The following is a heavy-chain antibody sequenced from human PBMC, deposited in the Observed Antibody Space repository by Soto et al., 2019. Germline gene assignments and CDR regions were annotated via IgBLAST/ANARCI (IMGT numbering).Heavy chain of an antibody. J-gene: IGHJ6*02. CDR3: ARVNRDYYYYYGMDV. V-gene: IGHV1-18*01. Sequence: QVQLVQSGAEVKKPGASVKVSCKASGYTFSSYGISWVRQAPGQGLEWMAWISAYNGNTKYVQKIQGRATMTTDTSTSTAYMELRSVRSDDTAVYYCARVNRDYYYYYGMDVWGQGTTVTVSS. CDR1: GYTFSSYG. D-gene: IGHD3-10*01. CDR2: ISAYNGNT.